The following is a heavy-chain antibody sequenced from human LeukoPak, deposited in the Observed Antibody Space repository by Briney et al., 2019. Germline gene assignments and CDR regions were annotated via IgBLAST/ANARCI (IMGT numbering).Heavy chain of an antibody. CDR1: GYSFTTYW. V-gene: IGHV5-51*01. J-gene: IGHJ4*02. Sequence: GESLKISCKTSGYSFTTYWIGWVRLMPGKGLEWMGIIYPGDSDTRYSPSFQGQVTISADKSISTAYLQWSSPKASDTAVYYCARRHGSGWYALDYWGQGTPVTVSS. D-gene: IGHD6-19*01. CDR2: IYPGDSDT. CDR3: ARRHGSGWYALDY.